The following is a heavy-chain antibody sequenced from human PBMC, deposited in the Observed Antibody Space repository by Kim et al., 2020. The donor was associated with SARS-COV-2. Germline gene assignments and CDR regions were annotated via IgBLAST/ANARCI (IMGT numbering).Heavy chain of an antibody. CDR2: IYHSGST. Sequence: SETLSLTCAVSGGSISSSNWWSWVRQPPGKGLEWIGEIYHSGSTNYNPSLKSRVTISVDKSKNQFSLKLSSVTAADTAVYYCARGGLWSGGDAFDIWGQGTMVTVSS. D-gene: IGHD3-10*02. CDR1: GGSISSSNW. CDR3: ARGGLWSGGDAFDI. V-gene: IGHV4-4*02. J-gene: IGHJ3*02.